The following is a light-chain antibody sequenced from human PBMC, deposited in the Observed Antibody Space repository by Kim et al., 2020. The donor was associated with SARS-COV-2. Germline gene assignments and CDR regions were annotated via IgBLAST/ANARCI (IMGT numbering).Light chain of an antibody. CDR2: GRN. V-gene: IGLV3-19*01. CDR3: QSRDSGGSVI. CDR1: SLRSYY. Sequence: SSELTQDPVVSVALGQTVRITCQGDSLRSYYATWYQQRPGQAPVLVIYGRNNRPSGIPDRFSGSASGNTASLTISAAQAEDEADFYCQSRDSGGSVIFGGGTKLTVL. J-gene: IGLJ2*01.